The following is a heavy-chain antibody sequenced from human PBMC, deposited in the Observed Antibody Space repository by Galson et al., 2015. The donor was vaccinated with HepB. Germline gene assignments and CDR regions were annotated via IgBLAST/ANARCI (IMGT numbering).Heavy chain of an antibody. J-gene: IGHJ3*01. V-gene: IGHV5-51*03. CDR3: ARLPGQCTGTNCYDAFDV. D-gene: IGHD2-2*01. Sequence: QSGAEVKKPGESLKISCNTSGFNFTTYWIGWVRQMPGKGLEWMGIIYPADSDIRQSPSFKGQVTMSADKSTTTAFLQWSSLKASDSAMYYCARLPGQCTGTNCYDAFDVWGQGTMVVVSS. CDR2: IYPADSDI. CDR1: GFNFTTYW.